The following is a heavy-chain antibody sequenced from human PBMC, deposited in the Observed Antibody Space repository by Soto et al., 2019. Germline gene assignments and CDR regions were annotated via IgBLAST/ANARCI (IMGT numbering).Heavy chain of an antibody. D-gene: IGHD2-2*01. Sequence: QVQLQESGPGLVKPSQTLSLTCTVSGGSISSGGYYWSWIRHHPGKGLEWIGYIYYSGSTYYNPSLKSRVTISVDSSKNLFSLKLSSVTAADTAVYYCARDRYVVVPAATGQDWYFDLWCRGTLVTVSS. J-gene: IGHJ2*01. CDR2: IYYSGST. V-gene: IGHV4-31*03. CDR3: ARDRYVVVPAATGQDWYFDL. CDR1: GGSISSGGYY.